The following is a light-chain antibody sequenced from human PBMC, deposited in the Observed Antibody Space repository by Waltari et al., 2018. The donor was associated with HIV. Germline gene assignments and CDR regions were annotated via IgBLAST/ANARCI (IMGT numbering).Light chain of an antibody. V-gene: IGLV8-61*01. CDR1: SGSVSTSYY. J-gene: IGLJ3*02. CDR2: STN. Sequence: QTVVTQEPSFSVSPGGTVTLTCGLSSGSVSTSYYPSWYQQTPGQAPRTLIYSTNTRSSGVPDLFSGSSLGNKAALTITGAQADDESDYYCVLYMGSGISVFGGGTKLTVL. CDR3: VLYMGSGISV.